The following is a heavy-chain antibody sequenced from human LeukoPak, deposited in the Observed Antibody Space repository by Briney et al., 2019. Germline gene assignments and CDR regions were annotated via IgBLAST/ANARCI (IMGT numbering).Heavy chain of an antibody. J-gene: IGHJ5*02. CDR1: GFTFNTYW. V-gene: IGHV3-7*01. CDR2: MNQDGTEK. CDR3: ARDQGNGCFDP. Sequence: GGSLRLSCAASGFTFNTYWMNWVSQAPGERLEWVASMNQDGTEKYYVDSVKGRFTISRDNAKNSLYLQMDSLRAEDTAVYYCARDQGNGCFDPWGQGSLVTVSS. D-gene: IGHD1-1*01.